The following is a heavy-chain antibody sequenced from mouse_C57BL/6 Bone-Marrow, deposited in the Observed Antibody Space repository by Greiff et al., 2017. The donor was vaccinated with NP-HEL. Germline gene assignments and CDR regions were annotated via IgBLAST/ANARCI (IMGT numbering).Heavy chain of an antibody. V-gene: IGHV15-2*01. D-gene: IGHD2-1*01. CDR2: ILPSIGRT. CDR1: DSEVFPIAY. J-gene: IGHJ1*03. Sequence: VQLQESGSELRSPGSSVKLSCKDFDSEVFPIAYMSWVRQKPGHGFEWIGGILPSIGRTIYGEKFEDKATLDADTLSNTAYLELNSLTSEDSAIYYCARGGNIYWYFDVWGTGTTVTVSS. CDR3: ARGGNIYWYFDV.